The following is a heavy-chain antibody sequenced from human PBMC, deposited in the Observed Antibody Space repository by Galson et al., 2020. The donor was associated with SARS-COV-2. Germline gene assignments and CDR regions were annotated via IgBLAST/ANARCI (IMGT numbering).Heavy chain of an antibody. CDR1: GFTFSSHA. D-gene: IGHD3-10*01. Sequence: TGGSLRLSCAASGFTFSSHAMSWVRQAPGKGLEWVSAISGSGGSTYYADSVKGRFTISRDNSKNTLYLQMNSLRAEDTAVYYCAKEISELIWFGEFPVGDYWGQGTLVTVSS. V-gene: IGHV3-23*01. CDR3: AKEISELIWFGEFPVGDY. CDR2: ISGSGGST. J-gene: IGHJ4*02.